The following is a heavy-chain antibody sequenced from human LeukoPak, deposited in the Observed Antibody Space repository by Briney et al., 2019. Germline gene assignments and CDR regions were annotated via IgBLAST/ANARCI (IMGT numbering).Heavy chain of an antibody. V-gene: IGHV3-23*01. CDR1: GFTFSSYA. J-gene: IGHJ4*02. D-gene: IGHD5-18*01. Sequence: GGSLRLSCATSGFTFSSYAMRWGRQAPGKGPERVSAISGSGGSTYYADSVKGRFTISRDNSKNTLYLQMNSLRAEDTAVYYCAKDQIQLWLRGEFDYWGQGTLVTVSS. CDR2: ISGSGGST. CDR3: AKDQIQLWLRGEFDY.